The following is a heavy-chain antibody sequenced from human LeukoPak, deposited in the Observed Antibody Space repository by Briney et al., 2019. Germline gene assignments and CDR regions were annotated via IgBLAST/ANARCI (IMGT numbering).Heavy chain of an antibody. Sequence: ASVKVSCKASGYTFTGYYMHWVRQAPGRGLEWMGWINPNSGGTNYAQKFQGRVTMTRDTSISTAYMELSRLRSDDTAVYYCARALGLPAAIGARGNWFDPWGQGTLVTVSS. V-gene: IGHV1-2*02. CDR1: GYTFTGYY. CDR3: ARALGLPAAIGARGNWFDP. CDR2: INPNSGGT. D-gene: IGHD2-2*01. J-gene: IGHJ5*02.